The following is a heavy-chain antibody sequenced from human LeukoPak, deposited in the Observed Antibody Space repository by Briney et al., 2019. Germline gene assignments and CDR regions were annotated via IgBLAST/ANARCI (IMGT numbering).Heavy chain of an antibody. D-gene: IGHD5-24*01. V-gene: IGHV4-4*07. CDR3: ARESRTVQMATSMHGHWFDP. J-gene: IGHJ5*02. CDR1: GGSFSGYY. CDR2: IYTSGIT. Sequence: PETLSLTCAVYGGSFSGYYWSWIRQPAGKGLEWIGRIYTSGITAYDPSLESRVTISVDTSKNQFSLRLYSVTAADTAVYYRARESRTVQMATSMHGHWFDPWGQGTLVTVSS.